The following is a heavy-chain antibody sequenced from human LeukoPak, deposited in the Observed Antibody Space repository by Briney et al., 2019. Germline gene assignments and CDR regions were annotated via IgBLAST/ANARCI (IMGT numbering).Heavy chain of an antibody. J-gene: IGHJ4*02. Sequence: SVKVSCKASGGTFSSYAINWVRQAPGQGLEWMGGIIPMFGTANYAQKFQGRVTITTDESTSTAYMELNSLRSEDTAVYYCARVSLLLWFGESFDYWGQGTLVTVSS. V-gene: IGHV1-69*05. D-gene: IGHD3-10*01. CDR3: ARVSLLLWFGESFDY. CDR2: IIPMFGTA. CDR1: GGTFSSYA.